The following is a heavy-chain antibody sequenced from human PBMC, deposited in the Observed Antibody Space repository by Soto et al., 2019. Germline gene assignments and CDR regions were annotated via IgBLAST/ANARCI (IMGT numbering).Heavy chain of an antibody. CDR2: MSSSSSYI. V-gene: IGHV3-21*01. CDR1: GFTFSSYS. Sequence: GGSLRLSCAASGFTFSSYSMNWVRQAPGKGLEWVSSMSSSSSYIYHTDSVKGRFTISRDNAKNSLYLQMNSLRAEDTAVYYCARDVFFGMDVWGQGTTVTVSS. CDR3: ARDVFFGMDV. J-gene: IGHJ6*02. D-gene: IGHD2-21*01.